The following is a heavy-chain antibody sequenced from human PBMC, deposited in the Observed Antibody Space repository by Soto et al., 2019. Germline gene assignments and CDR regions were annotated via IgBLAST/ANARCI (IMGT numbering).Heavy chain of an antibody. CDR3: ARESNIVVVPGYGMDV. Sequence: GGSLRLSCAASGFTFSSYGMHWVRQAPGKGLEWVAVIWYDGSNKYYADSVKGRFTISRDNSKNTLYLQMNSLRAEDTAVYYCARESNIVVVPGYGMDVWGQGTTVTVSS. D-gene: IGHD2-2*01. J-gene: IGHJ6*02. V-gene: IGHV3-33*01. CDR1: GFTFSSYG. CDR2: IWYDGSNK.